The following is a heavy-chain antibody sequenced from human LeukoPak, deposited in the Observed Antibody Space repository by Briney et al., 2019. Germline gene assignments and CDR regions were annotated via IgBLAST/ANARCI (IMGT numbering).Heavy chain of an antibody. V-gene: IGHV4-59*01. CDR3: ARDRDEQLYYYYMDV. CDR2: IYYSGST. D-gene: IGHD6-13*01. Sequence: SETLSLTCTVSGGSISSYYWSWVRQPPGKGLEWIGYIYYSGSTNYNPSLKSRVTISVDTSKNQFSLKLSSVTAADTAVYYCARDRDEQLYYYYMDVWGKGTTVTISS. J-gene: IGHJ6*03. CDR1: GGSISSYY.